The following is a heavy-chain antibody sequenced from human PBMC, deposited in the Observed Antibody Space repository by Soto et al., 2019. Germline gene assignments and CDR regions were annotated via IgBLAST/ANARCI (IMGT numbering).Heavy chain of an antibody. D-gene: IGHD6-13*01. CDR1: VGSISSYY. CDR3: ARVRDSSRFYGMDV. Sequence: PSETLSLTWTVSVGSISSYYWSWIRQPPGKGLEWIGYIYYSGSTNYNPSLKSRVTISVDTSKNQFSLKLSSVTAADTAVYYCARVRDSSRFYGMDVWGQGPTVTVSS. J-gene: IGHJ6*02. CDR2: IYYSGST. V-gene: IGHV4-59*01.